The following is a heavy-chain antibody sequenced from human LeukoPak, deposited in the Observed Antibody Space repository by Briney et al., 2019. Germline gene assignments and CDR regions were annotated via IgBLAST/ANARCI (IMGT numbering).Heavy chain of an antibody. CDR2: ICYSGST. CDR1: GDSISSYY. D-gene: IGHD6-13*01. Sequence: SETLSLTCTVSGDSISSYYWSWIRQPPGMRLEWIGYICYSGSTNYNPSLKSRVTILVDTSKNQFSLKLSSVTAADTAVYYCARGGSWYRFDSWGQGTLVTVSS. CDR3: ARGGSWYRFDS. V-gene: IGHV4-59*01. J-gene: IGHJ4*02.